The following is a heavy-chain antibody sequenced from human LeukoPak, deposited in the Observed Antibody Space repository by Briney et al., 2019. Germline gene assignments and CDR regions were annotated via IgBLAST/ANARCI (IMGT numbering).Heavy chain of an antibody. CDR3: GKVSGINHYYWFDH. V-gene: IGHV3-23*01. J-gene: IGHJ5*02. D-gene: IGHD3-10*01. Sequence: GGSLRLSCAASEFTVSNYAMNWVGQAPGKGLEWVSGISGGGGSTYYADSVKGRFTISRDNSKNTLYLQMERLRDEDTALCSCGKVSGINHYYWFDHWGQGTLVTVSS. CDR2: ISGGGGST. CDR1: EFTVSNYA.